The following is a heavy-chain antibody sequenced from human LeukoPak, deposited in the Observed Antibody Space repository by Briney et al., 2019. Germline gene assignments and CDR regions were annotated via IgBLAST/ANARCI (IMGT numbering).Heavy chain of an antibody. CDR1: VLTPCSFS. J-gene: IGHJ6*03. CDR3: ARAKVLRYFDCWCMDV. CDR2: IITSSSYI. Sequence: GGTLSLSRAVSVLTPCSFSMTCVARSPGTGREWGSSIITSSSYIYYADSVKSRFTIPRDNAKNSLYLQMNGLRAEDTAVYYCARAKVLRYFDCWCMDVWGKGATVTVSS. V-gene: IGHV3-21*01. D-gene: IGHD3-9*01.